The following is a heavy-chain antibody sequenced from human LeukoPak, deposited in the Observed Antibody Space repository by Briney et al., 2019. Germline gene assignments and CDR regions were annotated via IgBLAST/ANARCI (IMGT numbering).Heavy chain of an antibody. V-gene: IGHV3-23*01. J-gene: IGHJ4*02. CDR2: INDSGGNT. CDR1: GLTFSSYA. CDR3: AKTSAGIRGGYFDY. Sequence: GSLRLSCAASGLTFSSYAMSWVRQAPGKGLEWVSLINDSGGNTYYADSVKGRFTISRDNSKNTLFLQMSSLRAEDTAVYYCAKTSAGIRGGYFDYWGQGTLVTVSS. D-gene: IGHD3-10*01.